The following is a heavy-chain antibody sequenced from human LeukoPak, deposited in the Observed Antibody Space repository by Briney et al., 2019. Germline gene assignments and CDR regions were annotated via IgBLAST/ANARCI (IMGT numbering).Heavy chain of an antibody. D-gene: IGHD6-19*01. V-gene: IGHV1-18*01. J-gene: IGHJ4*02. Sequence: ASVTVSFTASGYTFTIYGISWVRQAPGQGLERMGWISAYNGNTNYAQKLQGRVTMTTDTSTSTAYMELRSLRSDDTAVYYCARHSSGWSGGDYWGQGTLVTVSS. CDR1: GYTFTIYG. CDR2: ISAYNGNT. CDR3: ARHSSGWSGGDY.